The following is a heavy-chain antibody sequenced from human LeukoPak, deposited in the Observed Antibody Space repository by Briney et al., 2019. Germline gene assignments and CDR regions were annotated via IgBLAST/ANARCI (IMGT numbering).Heavy chain of an antibody. Sequence: PGGSLRLSCAASGFTFSIFAMSWVRQDPGRGLEWVSSITGAGSTTYYPESVKGRFTISRDNSKNTLYLQMNSLRVEDTAVYFCVRDRNYFEALQRSYWGQGTLVTVSS. CDR3: VRDRNYFEALQRSY. CDR1: GFTFSIFA. V-gene: IGHV3-23*01. D-gene: IGHD1-7*01. CDR2: ITGAGSTT. J-gene: IGHJ4*02.